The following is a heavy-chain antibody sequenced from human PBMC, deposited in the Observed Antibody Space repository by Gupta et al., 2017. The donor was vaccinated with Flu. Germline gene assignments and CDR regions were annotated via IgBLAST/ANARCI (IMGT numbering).Heavy chain of an antibody. J-gene: IGHJ4*02. CDR2: ISYDGSNK. V-gene: IGHV3-30*18. CDR3: AKGFKAGPGYYFDY. CDR1: GFTFSSYG. D-gene: IGHD6-19*01. Sequence: QVPLVESGGGVGQPGRSLRLDCAASGFTFSSYGMHWVRQAPDKGLEWVAIISYDGSNKYYTDSVKGRFTISRDNSKNTLYLQINSLRAEDTAVYYCAKGFKAGPGYYFDYWGQGTLVTVSS.